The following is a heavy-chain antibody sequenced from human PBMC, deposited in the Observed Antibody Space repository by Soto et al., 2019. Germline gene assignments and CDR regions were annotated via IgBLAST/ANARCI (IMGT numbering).Heavy chain of an antibody. D-gene: IGHD3-3*01. CDR2: IIQNGET. CDR3: ARDKGITIFGVGRYYYYMDV. V-gene: IGHV3-23*01. J-gene: IGHJ6*03. Sequence: GGSLRLSCAASGFTLSTYTMNWVRQAPGKGLEWVSGIIQNGETYYTGSVKGRFIISRDNSKNTLYLQMNSLRAEDTAVYYCARDKGITIFGVGRYYYYMDVWGKGTTVTVSS. CDR1: GFTLSTYT.